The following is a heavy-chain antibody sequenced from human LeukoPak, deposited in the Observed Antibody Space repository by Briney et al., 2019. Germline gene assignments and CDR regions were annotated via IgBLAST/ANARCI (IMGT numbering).Heavy chain of an antibody. J-gene: IGHJ4*02. CDR3: ARAQIVVVPGAIERGNFDY. D-gene: IGHD2-2*02. V-gene: IGHV3-30-3*01. Sequence: GGSLRLSCAASGFTFSSYAMHWVRQAPGKGLEWVAVISYDGSNKYYADSVKGRFTISRGNSKNTLYLQMDSLRAEDTAVFYCARAQIVVVPGAIERGNFDYWGQGTLVTVSS. CDR1: GFTFSSYA. CDR2: ISYDGSNK.